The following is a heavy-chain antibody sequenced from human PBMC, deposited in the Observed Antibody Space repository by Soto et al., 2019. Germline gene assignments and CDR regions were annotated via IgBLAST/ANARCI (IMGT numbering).Heavy chain of an antibody. CDR2: INLNSGGT. J-gene: IGHJ6*01. Sequence: ASLKVSCKASGYSFTGYFTQWVRQAPGQGLEWMGWINLNSGGTNYAQKFQGRVTMTRDTSISTAYMELSRLRSDDTAVYYCARGGDTAMVYHGMDVWGQGTTVTVS. CDR1: GYSFTGYF. CDR3: ARGGDTAMVYHGMDV. V-gene: IGHV1-2*02. D-gene: IGHD5-18*01.